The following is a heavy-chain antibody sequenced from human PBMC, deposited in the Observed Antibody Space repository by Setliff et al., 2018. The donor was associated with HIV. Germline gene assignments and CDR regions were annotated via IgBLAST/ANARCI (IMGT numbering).Heavy chain of an antibody. CDR2: INHSGST. CDR1: GGSFSGYY. Sequence: PSETLSLTCDVYGGSFSGYYWSWIRQPPGKGLEWIGKINHSGSTNYNPSLRSRVTISVDTSRNQFSLKLNSVTAADTAVYYCARVGYYDNSFDYWGQGTLVTVPS. D-gene: IGHD3-22*01. V-gene: IGHV4-34*01. CDR3: ARVGYYDNSFDY. J-gene: IGHJ4*02.